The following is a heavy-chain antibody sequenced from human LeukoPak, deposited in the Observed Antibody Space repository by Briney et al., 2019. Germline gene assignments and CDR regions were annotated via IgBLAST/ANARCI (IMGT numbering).Heavy chain of an antibody. CDR3: TREEHRLTAGCTSGFDL. CDR1: GFTFSEYW. J-gene: IGHJ3*01. CDR2: INRDGGLT. Sequence: GGSLRFSCAASGFTFSEYWMHWVRQAPGKGLAWVSHINRDGGLTNYADSVKGRFTVSRDNARNILYLQMDSLRAEDTARYFCTREEHRLTAGCTSGFDLGGQGTLVTVSP. D-gene: IGHD2-2*01. V-gene: IGHV3-74*01.